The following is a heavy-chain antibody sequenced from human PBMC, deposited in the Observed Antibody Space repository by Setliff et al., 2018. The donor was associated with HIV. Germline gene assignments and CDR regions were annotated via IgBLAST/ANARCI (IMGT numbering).Heavy chain of an antibody. CDR3: AREWLTLYYFDY. CDR1: GFTFIKYG. Sequence: PGGSLRLSCATSGFTFIKYGLHWVRQAPGKGLEWVAFIRYDGSNKYYADSVKGRFTISRDNSKNTLYLQMNSLRAEDTAVYYCAREWLTLYYFDYWGQGTLVTVSS. J-gene: IGHJ4*02. D-gene: IGHD3-3*01. V-gene: IGHV3-30*02. CDR2: IRYDGSNK.